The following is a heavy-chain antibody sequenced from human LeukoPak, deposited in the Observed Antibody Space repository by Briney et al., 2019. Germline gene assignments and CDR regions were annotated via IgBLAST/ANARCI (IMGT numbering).Heavy chain of an antibody. CDR1: GFTFRNYG. J-gene: IGHJ4*02. Sequence: GGSLRLSCAASGFTFRNYGMHWVRRPPGKGLEWVTFISSDGGDKYYADSVKGRFTLSRDNSENTLYLQMNSLRAEDTAIYYCARDQGPLNYWGQGTPVTVSS. CDR2: ISSDGGDK. CDR3: ARDQGPLNY. V-gene: IGHV3-30*03.